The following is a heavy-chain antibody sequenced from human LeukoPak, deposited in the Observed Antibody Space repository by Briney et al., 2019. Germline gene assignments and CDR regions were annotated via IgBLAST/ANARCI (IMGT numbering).Heavy chain of an antibody. D-gene: IGHD3-10*01. CDR1: GGSISSSNW. V-gene: IGHV4-4*02. CDR3: ARSQGLLWFGELSFPHYFDY. Sequence: SGTLSPTCAVSGGSISSSNWWSWVRQPPGKGLEWIGEIYHSGSTNYNPSLKSRVTISVDKSKNQFSLKLSSVTAADTAVYYCARSQGLLWFGELSFPHYFDYRGQGTLVTVSS. J-gene: IGHJ4*02. CDR2: IYHSGST.